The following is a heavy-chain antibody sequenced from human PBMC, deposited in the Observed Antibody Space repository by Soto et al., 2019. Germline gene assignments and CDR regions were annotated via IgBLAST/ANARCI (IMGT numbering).Heavy chain of an antibody. V-gene: IGHV6-1*01. CDR2: TYYRSKWYN. CDR1: GDSVSSNSAA. D-gene: IGHD3-22*01. CDR3: ARVRYYDSSSSGGYGMDV. J-gene: IGHJ6*02. Sequence: SQTLPLTCAISGDSVSSNSAAWNWIRQSPSRGLEWLGRTYYRSKWYNDYAVSVKSRITINPDTSKNQFSLQLNSVTPEDTAVYYGARVRYYDSSSSGGYGMDVWGQGTTVPVAS.